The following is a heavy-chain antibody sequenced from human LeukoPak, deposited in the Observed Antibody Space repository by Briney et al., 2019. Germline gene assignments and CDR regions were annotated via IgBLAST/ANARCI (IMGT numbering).Heavy chain of an antibody. CDR2: ISDSGVGT. Sequence: GGSLRLSCAASGFTFSDYAMSWVRQAPGKGLEWVSGISDSGVGTYYADSVKGRITISRDNSKTTLYLQMNSLRAEDTAVYYCATGKGATRALDYWGQGTLVTVSS. D-gene: IGHD1-26*01. J-gene: IGHJ4*02. CDR3: ATGKGATRALDY. CDR1: GFTFSDYA. V-gene: IGHV3-23*01.